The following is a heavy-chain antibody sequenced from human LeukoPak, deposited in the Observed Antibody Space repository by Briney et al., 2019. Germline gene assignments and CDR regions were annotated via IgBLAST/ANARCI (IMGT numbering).Heavy chain of an antibody. D-gene: IGHD6-19*01. V-gene: IGHV3-33*01. J-gene: IGHJ3*02. CDR1: GFTFSSYG. CDR2: IWYDGSNK. Sequence: QSGGSLRLSCAASGFTFSSYGMHWVRQAPGKGLEWAAVIWYDGSNKYYADSVKGRFTISRDNSKNTLYLQMNSLRAEDTAVYYCARGTRAVAALYDAFDIWGQGTMVTVSS. CDR3: ARGTRAVAALYDAFDI.